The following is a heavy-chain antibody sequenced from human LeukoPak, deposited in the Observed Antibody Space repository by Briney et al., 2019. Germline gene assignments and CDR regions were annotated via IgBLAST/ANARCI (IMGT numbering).Heavy chain of an antibody. Sequence: ASVKVSCKASGYTFTSYGISWVRQAPGQGLEWLGWISAYNGNTNYAQKLQGRVTMTTDTPTSTAYMELRSLRSDDTAVYYCATHKVPAAPIDYWGQGTLVTVSS. V-gene: IGHV1-18*01. CDR2: ISAYNGNT. CDR1: GYTFTSYG. D-gene: IGHD2-2*01. CDR3: ATHKVPAAPIDY. J-gene: IGHJ4*02.